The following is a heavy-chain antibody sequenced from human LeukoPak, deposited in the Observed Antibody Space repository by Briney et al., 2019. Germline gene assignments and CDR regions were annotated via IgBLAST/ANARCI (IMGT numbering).Heavy chain of an antibody. CDR2: ISGSGGST. Sequence: GGSLRLSCAASGFTFSSYAMSWVRQAPGKRLEWVSAISGSGGSTYYADSVKGRFTISRDNSKNTLYLQVNSLRAEDTAVYYCAKGGGYGEFDYWGQGTLVTVSS. CDR3: AKGGGYGEFDY. V-gene: IGHV3-23*01. J-gene: IGHJ4*02. CDR1: GFTFSSYA. D-gene: IGHD5-12*01.